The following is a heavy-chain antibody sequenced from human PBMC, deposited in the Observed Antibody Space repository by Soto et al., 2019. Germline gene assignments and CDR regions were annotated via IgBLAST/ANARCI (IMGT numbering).Heavy chain of an antibody. J-gene: IGHJ4*02. Sequence: SETLSLTCTVSGGSISSSSYYWGWIRQPPGKGLEWIGSIYYSGSTYYNPSLKSRVTISVDTSKNQFSLKLSSVTAADTAAYYCARQLDSSGYYYSGAYYFDYWGQGTLVTVS. V-gene: IGHV4-39*01. CDR3: ARQLDSSGYYYSGAYYFDY. D-gene: IGHD3-22*01. CDR2: IYYSGST. CDR1: GGSISSSSYY.